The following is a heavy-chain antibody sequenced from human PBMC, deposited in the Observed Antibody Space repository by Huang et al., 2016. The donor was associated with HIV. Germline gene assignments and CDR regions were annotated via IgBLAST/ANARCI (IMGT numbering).Heavy chain of an antibody. J-gene: IGHJ6*02. CDR1: TATFNAYW. CDR3: ATKASAMDI. Sequence: LVESGGGVVQPGGSRRLSCAGSTATFNAYWMSWVRQRPGQGLEWVANIKQDGSEKYYMDSGEGRFNISRDNVKKLLFLEMNNLRVADTAVYYCATKASAMDIWGQGTTVIVSS. D-gene: IGHD1-7*01. V-gene: IGHV3-7*01. CDR2: IKQDGSEK.